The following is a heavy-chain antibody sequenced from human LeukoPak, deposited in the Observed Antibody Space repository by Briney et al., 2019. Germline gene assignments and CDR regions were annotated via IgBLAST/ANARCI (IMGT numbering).Heavy chain of an antibody. CDR3: ATYRNTWTSFDY. Sequence: GGSLRLSWAASGFTVSEHNVHWVRQAPGKGLEWVAVITNDGSGIYYADSVKGRFTISRDNPKDTVYLPVNTLRAEDTAVYYCATYRNTWTSFDYWGQGTLVTVSS. V-gene: IGHV3-30-3*02. J-gene: IGHJ4*02. CDR2: ITNDGSGI. D-gene: IGHD6-13*01. CDR1: GFTVSEHN.